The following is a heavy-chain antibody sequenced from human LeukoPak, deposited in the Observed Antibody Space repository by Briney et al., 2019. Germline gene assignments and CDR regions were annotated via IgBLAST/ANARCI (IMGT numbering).Heavy chain of an antibody. J-gene: IGHJ3*02. CDR2: IYYSGST. V-gene: IGHV4-39*01. D-gene: IGHD2-2*01. CDR3: ASLIVVVPAAISFAFDI. Sequence: SETLSLTCTVSGGSISSSSYYWGWFRQPPGKGLEWIGSIYYSGSTYYNPSLKGRVTISVDTSKNQFSLKLSSVTAADTAVYYCASLIVVVPAAISFAFDIWGQGTMVTVSS. CDR1: GGSISSSSYY.